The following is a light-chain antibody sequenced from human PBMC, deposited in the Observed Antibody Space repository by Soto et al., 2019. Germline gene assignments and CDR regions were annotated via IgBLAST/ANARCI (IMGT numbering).Light chain of an antibody. CDR2: DVS. CDR3: TSYTSNTIVV. CDR1: SRDTGGYNY. J-gene: IGLJ2*01. V-gene: IGLV2-14*03. Sequence: QSALTQPASVSGSPGQSITISCTGTSRDTGGYNYISWYQHHPGKAPTLLIYDVSNRPSGVSNRFSGSKSGDTASLTISGLKAEDEADYYCTSYTSNTIVVFGGGTQLTVL.